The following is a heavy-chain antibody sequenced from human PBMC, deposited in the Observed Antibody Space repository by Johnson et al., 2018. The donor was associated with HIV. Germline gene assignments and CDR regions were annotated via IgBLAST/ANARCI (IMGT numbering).Heavy chain of an antibody. CDR3: AKDRITVACIIWYSFYF. D-gene: IGHD6-19*01. Sequence: QVQLVESGGGLVQPGGSLRLSCAASGFTVSSNYMSWVRQAPGKGLEWVAFIRYDGSNKYYADSVKGRFTISRDNSKNTLYLQMNSLRAEDTAVYYCAKDRITVACIIWYSFYFWGQGTMVTVSS. J-gene: IGHJ3*01. CDR2: IRYDGSNK. CDR1: GFTVSSNY. V-gene: IGHV3-30*02.